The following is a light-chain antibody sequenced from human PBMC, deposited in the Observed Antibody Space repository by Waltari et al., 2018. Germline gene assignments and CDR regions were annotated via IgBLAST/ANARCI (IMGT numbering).Light chain of an antibody. J-gene: IGLJ2*01. CDR2: EVS. CDR3: SSYAGSNNPL. V-gene: IGLV2-8*01. CDR1: SSDVGVYNY. Sequence: QSALTQPPSASGSPGQSVTISCTGTSSDVGVYNYVSWYQQHPGKAPKLMISEVSKRPSGVPDRFSGSKSGNTASLTVSGLQAEDEADYYCSSYAGSNNPLFGGGTKLTVL.